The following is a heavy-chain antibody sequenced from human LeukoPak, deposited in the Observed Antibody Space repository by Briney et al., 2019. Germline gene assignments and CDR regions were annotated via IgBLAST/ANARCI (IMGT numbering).Heavy chain of an antibody. CDR1: GGSISSYY. V-gene: IGHV4-59*08. Sequence: KPSETLSLTSTVSGGSISSYYWSWIRQPPGKGLEWIGYIYYSGSTNYNPSLKSRVTISVDTSKSQVYVKLSSVTAADTGVYYCARRYCSSTSCSRLHWDYCGQGTLVTVSS. CDR2: IYYSGST. J-gene: IGHJ4*02. CDR3: ARRYCSSTSCSRLHWDY. D-gene: IGHD2-2*01.